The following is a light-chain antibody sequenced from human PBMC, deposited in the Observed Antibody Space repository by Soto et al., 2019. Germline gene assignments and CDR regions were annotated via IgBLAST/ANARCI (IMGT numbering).Light chain of an antibody. J-gene: IGKJ1*01. V-gene: IGKV3-20*01. CDR2: AAS. CDR3: QQFPAWT. CDR1: QSVSNSY. Sequence: EIVLTQSPGILSLSPGERATLFCRASQSVSNSYLAWCQQKPGQAPRLLMYAASNRATGIPDRFSGSGSGTDFTLTISRLEPEDFEMYYCQQFPAWTFGQGTKGEIK.